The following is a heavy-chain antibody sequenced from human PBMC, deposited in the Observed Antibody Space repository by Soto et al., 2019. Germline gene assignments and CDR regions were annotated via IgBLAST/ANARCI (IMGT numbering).Heavy chain of an antibody. J-gene: IGHJ6*02. CDR1: GFTFSNYD. D-gene: IGHD2-2*01. V-gene: IGHV3-23*01. CDR3: AVPLREVVDV. Sequence: EVQLLESGGGLVQPGGSLRLSCAASGFTFSNYDMTWVRQAPGKGLEWVSTISKSGATTYYADSVRGRFTISRDNAKNSLYLQMNSLRAEDTAVYYCAVPLREVVDVWGQGTTVTVSS. CDR2: ISKSGATT.